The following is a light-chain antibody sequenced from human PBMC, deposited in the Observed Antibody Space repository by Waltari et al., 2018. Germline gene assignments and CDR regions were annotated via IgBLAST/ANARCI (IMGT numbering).Light chain of an antibody. J-gene: IGKJ4*01. CDR3: QQYHSTPLT. CDR1: QNVLYSSNNKNY. CDR2: WAS. V-gene: IGKV4-1*01. Sequence: DIVMTQSPDSLAVSLGERATINCKSSQNVLYSSNNKNYLAWYQQKPGQPPKLLIYWASTRESGVPDRFSGSGSGKDFTLTISSLQAEDVAVYYCQQYHSTPLTFGGGTKVEIK.